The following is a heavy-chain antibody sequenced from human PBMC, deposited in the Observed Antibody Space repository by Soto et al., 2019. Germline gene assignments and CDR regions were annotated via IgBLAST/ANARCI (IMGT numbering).Heavy chain of an antibody. CDR3: ANSGGLGLLVVPAATHFDY. CDR1: GFTFSSYA. D-gene: IGHD2-2*01. CDR2: ISGSGGST. Sequence: GGSLRLSCAASGFTFSSYAMSWVRQAPGKGLEWVSAISGSGGSTYYADSVKGRFTISRDNSKNTLYLQMNSLRAEDTAVYYCANSGGLGLLVVPAATHFDYWGQGTLVTVSS. J-gene: IGHJ4*02. V-gene: IGHV3-23*01.